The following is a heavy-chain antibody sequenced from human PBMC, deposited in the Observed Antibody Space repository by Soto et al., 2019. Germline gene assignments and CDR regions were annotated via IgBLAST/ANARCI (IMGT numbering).Heavy chain of an antibody. CDR3: AATGGYYDSSGYYLQRPFDY. Sequence: SETLSLTCTVSGGSISSYYWSWIRQPPGKGLEWIGYIYYSGSTYYNPSLKSRVTISVDTSKNQFSLKLSSVTAADTAVYYCAATGGYYDSSGYYLQRPFDYWGPGTLVTVSS. J-gene: IGHJ4*02. CDR2: IYYSGST. CDR1: GGSISSYY. D-gene: IGHD3-22*01. V-gene: IGHV4-59*06.